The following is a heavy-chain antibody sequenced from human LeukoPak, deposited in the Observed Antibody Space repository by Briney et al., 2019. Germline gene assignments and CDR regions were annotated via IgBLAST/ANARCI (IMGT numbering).Heavy chain of an antibody. J-gene: IGHJ4*02. Sequence: GGSLRLSCAASGFTFSSYAMSWVRQAPGKGLEWVSAISGSGGSTYYADSVKSRFIISRDNSKNTLYLQMNSLRAEDTAVYYCAKPKTNWGLYYFDYWGQGTLVTVSS. CDR2: ISGSGGST. CDR3: AKPKTNWGLYYFDY. D-gene: IGHD7-27*01. V-gene: IGHV3-23*01. CDR1: GFTFSSYA.